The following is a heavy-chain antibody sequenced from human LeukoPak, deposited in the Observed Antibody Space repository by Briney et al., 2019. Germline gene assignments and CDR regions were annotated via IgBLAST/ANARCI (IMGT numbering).Heavy chain of an antibody. CDR2: INHSGIT. V-gene: IGHV4-34*01. CDR3: ARVGSRHYFYYMDV. D-gene: IGHD3-10*01. CDR1: GGSISGYY. Sequence: SETLSLTCAVYGGSISGYYWGWIRQSPGKGLECIGEINHSGITNYNPSLKSRATMSLDTSQNQFFLNLDSVTAADTAVYYCARVGSRHYFYYMDVWGEGTTVTVSS. J-gene: IGHJ6*03.